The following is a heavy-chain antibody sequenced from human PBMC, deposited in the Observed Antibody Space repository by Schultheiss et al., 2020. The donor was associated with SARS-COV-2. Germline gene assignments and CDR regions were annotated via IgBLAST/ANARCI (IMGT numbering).Heavy chain of an antibody. V-gene: IGHV4-59*01. D-gene: IGHD5-12*01. Sequence: SETLSLTCTVSGGSISSYYWSWIRQPPGKGLEWIGYIYHSGSTNYNPSLKSRVTISVDTSKNQFSLKLSSVTAADTAVYYCASDMGGYDYPLGYWGQGTLVTVSS. CDR3: ASDMGGYDYPLGY. CDR2: IYHSGST. CDR1: GGSISSYY. J-gene: IGHJ4*02.